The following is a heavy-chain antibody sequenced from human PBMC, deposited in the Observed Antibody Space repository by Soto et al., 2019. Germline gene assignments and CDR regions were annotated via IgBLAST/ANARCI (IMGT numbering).Heavy chain of an antibody. CDR2: IYYSGST. J-gene: IGHJ4*02. D-gene: IGHD3-10*01. V-gene: IGHV4-59*01. CDR3: ARVSVDYGSGNFDY. CDR1: GFTFTDYY. Sequence: GSLRLSCAASGFTFTDYYMSWIRQPPGKGLEWIGYIYYSGSTNYNPSLKSRVTISVDTSKNQFSLKLSSVTAADTAVYYCARVSVDYGSGNFDYWGQGTLVTVSS.